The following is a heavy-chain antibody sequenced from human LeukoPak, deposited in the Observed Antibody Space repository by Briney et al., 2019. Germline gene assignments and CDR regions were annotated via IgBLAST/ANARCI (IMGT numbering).Heavy chain of an antibody. Sequence: GGSLRLSCAASGFTFSSYEMNWVRQAPGKGLEWVSYISSSGSTIYYADSVKGRFTISRDNAKNSLYLQMNSLRAGDTAVYYCAKYRLIWLPAPVFDYWGQGTLVTVSS. J-gene: IGHJ4*02. CDR2: ISSSGSTI. V-gene: IGHV3-48*03. CDR1: GFTFSSYE. CDR3: AKYRLIWLPAPVFDY. D-gene: IGHD5-12*01.